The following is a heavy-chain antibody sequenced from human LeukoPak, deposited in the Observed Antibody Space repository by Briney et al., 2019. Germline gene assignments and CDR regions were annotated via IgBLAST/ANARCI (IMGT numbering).Heavy chain of an antibody. CDR1: GDSISSSSYY. D-gene: IGHD5-24*01. V-gene: IGHV4-39*01. J-gene: IGHJ4*02. CDR2: IYYSGST. Sequence: SETLSLTCTVSGDSISSSSYYWGWIRQPPGKGLEWIGSIYYSGSTYYNPSLKSRVTISVDTSKNQFSLKLSSVTAADTAVYYCARQESGRWLQLRGLLGWDYWGQGTLVTVSS. CDR3: ARQESGRWLQLRGLLGWDY.